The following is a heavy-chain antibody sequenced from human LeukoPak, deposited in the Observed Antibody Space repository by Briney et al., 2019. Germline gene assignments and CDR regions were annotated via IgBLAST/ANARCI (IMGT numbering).Heavy chain of an antibody. CDR3: AREEVDWYYDSSGYTLYYFDY. CDR2: INSDGSST. D-gene: IGHD3-22*01. CDR1: GFTFSSYW. J-gene: IGHJ4*02. Sequence: GGSLRLSCAASGFTFSSYWMHWVRHAPGKGLVWVSRINSDGSSTSYADSVKGRFTISRDNAKNTLYLQMNSLRAEDTAVYYCAREEVDWYYDSSGYTLYYFDYWGQGTLVTVSS. V-gene: IGHV3-74*01.